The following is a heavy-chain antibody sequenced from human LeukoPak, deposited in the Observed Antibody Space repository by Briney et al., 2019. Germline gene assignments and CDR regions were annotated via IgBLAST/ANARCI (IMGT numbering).Heavy chain of an antibody. CDR1: GFTFSSYS. V-gene: IGHV3-21*04. D-gene: IGHD2-21*01. J-gene: IGHJ6*03. Sequence: PGGSLRLSCAASGFTFSSYSMNWVRQAPGKGLEWVSFISSSSSYIYYADSMKGRFTISRDNAKNSLYLQMNSLRAEDTALYYCAKDTWQFAPDYYYYMDVWGKGTTVTVSS. CDR2: ISSSSSYI. CDR3: AKDTWQFAPDYYYYMDV.